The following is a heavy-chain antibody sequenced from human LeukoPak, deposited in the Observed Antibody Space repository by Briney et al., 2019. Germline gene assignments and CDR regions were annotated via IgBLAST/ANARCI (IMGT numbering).Heavy chain of an antibody. V-gene: IGHV4-59*08. Sequence: SETLSLTCTVSGGSISNYYWSWIRQPPGKGLEWIGYIYYSGSTNYNPSLKSRVTISVDTSKNQFSLKLSSVTAADTAVYYCARLAYYYDSSGYPDYWGQGTLVTVSS. CDR3: ARLAYYYDSSGYPDY. CDR2: IYYSGST. CDR1: GGSISNYY. D-gene: IGHD3-22*01. J-gene: IGHJ4*02.